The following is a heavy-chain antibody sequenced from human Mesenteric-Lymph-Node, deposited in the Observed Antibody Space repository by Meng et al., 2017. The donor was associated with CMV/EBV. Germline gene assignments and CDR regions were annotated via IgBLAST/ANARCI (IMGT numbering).Heavy chain of an antibody. CDR3: ARDRSGYVRLYYYYGMDV. CDR2: INHSGST. D-gene: IGHD5-12*01. J-gene: IGHJ6*02. CDR1: GGSFSGYY. V-gene: IGHV4-34*01. Sequence: ESLKISCTVYGGSFSGYYWSWIRQPPGKGLEWIGEINHSGSTNYNPSLKSRVTISVDTSKNQFSLKLSSVTAADTAVYYCARDRSGYVRLYYYYGMDVWGQGTTVTVSS.